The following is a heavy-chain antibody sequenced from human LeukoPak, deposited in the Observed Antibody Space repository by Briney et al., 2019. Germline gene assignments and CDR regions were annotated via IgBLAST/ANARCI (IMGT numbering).Heavy chain of an antibody. D-gene: IGHD1-26*01. CDR3: ARDLGGSYQDY. Sequence: GASVKVSCKASGYTLTTYYMHWVRQAPGQGFEWMGIINPSGGSTNYAQKFQGRVTMTRDTSTSTVYMELSSLRSDDTAVYYCARDLGGSYQDYWGQGTLVTVSS. J-gene: IGHJ4*02. CDR1: GYTLTTYY. CDR2: INPSGGST. V-gene: IGHV1-46*01.